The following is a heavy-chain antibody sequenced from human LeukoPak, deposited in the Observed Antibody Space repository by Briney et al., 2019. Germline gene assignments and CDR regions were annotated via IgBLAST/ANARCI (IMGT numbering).Heavy chain of an antibody. Sequence: PSQTLSLTCTVSGGSISSGDYYWGWIRQPPGKGLEWIGYIYYSGSTYYNPSLKSRVTISVDTSKNQFSLKVSSVTAADAAVYYCARLVVTLRAFDYRGQGTLVTVSS. J-gene: IGHJ4*02. CDR2: IYYSGST. CDR3: ARLVVTLRAFDY. CDR1: GGSISSGDYY. V-gene: IGHV4-30-4*01. D-gene: IGHD4-23*01.